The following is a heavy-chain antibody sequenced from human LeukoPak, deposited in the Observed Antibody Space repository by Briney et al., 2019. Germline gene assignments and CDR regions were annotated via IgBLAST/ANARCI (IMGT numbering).Heavy chain of an antibody. V-gene: IGHV3-7*01. CDR1: GFTFSHYW. D-gene: IGHD6-13*01. J-gene: IGHJ4*02. CDR2: IKQDGSQK. CDR3: AKDDNSWSLDY. Sequence: GSLRLSRAASGFTFSHYWMSWVRQAPGKGLERVASIKQDGSQKYYGDSVKGRFTISRDNAKNSLYLQMNSLRAEDTAFYYCAKDDNSWSLDYWGQGTLVTVSS.